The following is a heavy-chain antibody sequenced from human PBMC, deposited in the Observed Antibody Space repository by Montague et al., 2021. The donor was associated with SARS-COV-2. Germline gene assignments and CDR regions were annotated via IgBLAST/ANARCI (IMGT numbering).Heavy chain of an antibody. V-gene: IGHV4-39*01. J-gene: IGHJ3*02. D-gene: IGHD3-22*01. CDR1: GGSISSSSYY. CDR3: ASPTYYYDRSGSDALDI. Sequence: SETLSLTCTVSGGSISSSSYYWGWIRQPPGKGLEWIGSIYYSGSTYYNPSLKSRVTISVDTSKNKFSLKLSSVTAADTAVYYCASPTYYYDRSGSDALDIWGQGTMVTVSS. CDR2: IYYSGST.